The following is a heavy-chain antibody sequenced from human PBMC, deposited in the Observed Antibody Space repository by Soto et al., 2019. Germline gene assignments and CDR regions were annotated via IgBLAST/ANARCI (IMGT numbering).Heavy chain of an antibody. CDR3: ARDIAYYDFWSGYYKPTFYYYYGMDV. CDR1: GFTFSSYA. CDR2: ISYDGSNK. D-gene: IGHD3-3*01. J-gene: IGHJ6*02. Sequence: QVQLVESGGGVVQPGRSLRLSCAASGFTFSSYAMHWVRQAPGKGLEWAAVISYDGSNKYYADSVKGRFTISRDNSKNTLYLQMNSLRAEDTAVYYCARDIAYYDFWSGYYKPTFYYYYGMDVWGQGTTVTVSS. V-gene: IGHV3-30-3*01.